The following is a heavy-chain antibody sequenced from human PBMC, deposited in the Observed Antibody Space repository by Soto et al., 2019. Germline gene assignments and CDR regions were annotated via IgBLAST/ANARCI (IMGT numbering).Heavy chain of an antibody. D-gene: IGHD6-19*01. CDR1: GGAFRSYA. V-gene: IGHV1-69*13. Sequence: SVEVSCNASGGAFRSYAISCVRQAPGQGLEWMGGIIPIFGTANYAQKFQGRVTITADESTSTAYMELSSLRSEDTAVYYCARGDRSGWYGAFDTWGQGTMVTVSS. CDR2: IIPIFGTA. CDR3: ARGDRSGWYGAFDT. J-gene: IGHJ3*02.